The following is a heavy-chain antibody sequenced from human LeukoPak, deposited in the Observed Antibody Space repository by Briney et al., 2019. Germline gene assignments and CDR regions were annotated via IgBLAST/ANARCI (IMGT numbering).Heavy chain of an antibody. CDR2: ISTSSSVI. D-gene: IGHD6-19*01. V-gene: IGHV3-48*02. Sequence: GGSLRLSCTASGFALSSYNMNWVRQAPGKGLEWLSYISTSSSVIYQADSVKGRFSISRDNAKNSLYLQMNSLRDEDSAVYYCARDSGSGYKNYHYYFMDVWGKGTRVTVSS. J-gene: IGHJ6*03. CDR3: ARDSGSGYKNYHYYFMDV. CDR1: GFALSSYN.